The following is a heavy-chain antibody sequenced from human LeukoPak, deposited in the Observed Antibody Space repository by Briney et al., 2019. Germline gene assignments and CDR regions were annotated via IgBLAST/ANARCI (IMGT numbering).Heavy chain of an antibody. CDR3: ARTEGATDWTMVRGVVAWFGP. V-gene: IGHV4-31*03. Sequence: SQTLSLTCTVSGGSISSGGYYWSWIRQHPGKGLEWIGYIYYGGSTYYNPSLKSRVTISVDTSKNQFSLNLSSVTAADTAVYFCARTEGATDWTMVRGVVAWFGPWGQGTLVTVSS. CDR2: IYYGGST. J-gene: IGHJ5*02. CDR1: GGSISSGGYY. D-gene: IGHD3-10*01.